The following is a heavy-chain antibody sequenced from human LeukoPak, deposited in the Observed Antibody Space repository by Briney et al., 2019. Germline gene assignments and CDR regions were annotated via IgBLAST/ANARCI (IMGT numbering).Heavy chain of an antibody. V-gene: IGHV7-4-1*02. CDR3: ARDQRARTLPYGDYVVLYL. CDR2: INTNTGNP. D-gene: IGHD4-17*01. Sequence: ASVKVSCKASGYTFTSYGISWVRQAPGQGLEWMGWINTNTGNPTYAQGFTGRFVFSLDTSVSTAYLQISSLKAEDTAVYYCARDQRARTLPYGDYVVLYLWGQGTLVTVSS. CDR1: GYTFTSYG. J-gene: IGHJ4*02.